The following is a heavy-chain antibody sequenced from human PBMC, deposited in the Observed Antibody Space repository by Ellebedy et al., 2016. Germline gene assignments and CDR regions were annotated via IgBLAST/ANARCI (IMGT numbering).Heavy chain of an antibody. CDR3: ARASFQEYRSTWSYYYGMDL. D-gene: IGHD6-13*01. J-gene: IGHJ6*02. CDR1: GYTFTSYG. Sequence: ASVKVSCKASGYTFTSYGISWVRQAPGQGLEWMGWISAYNGNTNYAQKLQGRVTMTTDTSMSTVYMELRSLRSDDTAVYYCARASFQEYRSTWSYYYGMDLWGQGTTVTVSS. CDR2: ISAYNGNT. V-gene: IGHV1-18*01.